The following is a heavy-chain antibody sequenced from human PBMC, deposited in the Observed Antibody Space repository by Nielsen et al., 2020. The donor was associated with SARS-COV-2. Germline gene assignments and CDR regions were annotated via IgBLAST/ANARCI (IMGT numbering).Heavy chain of an antibody. CDR2: ITSDGLNE. CDR1: GFTFRNYG. Sequence: GESLKISCVSSGFTFRNYGMHLVRQAPGKGLEWLAVITSDGLNELYVKSVEGRFTISRDNSKNTLYLEMNSLRGEDTAVYYCAKDLDAEYLSNWFDSWGQGALVTVSS. D-gene: IGHD6-6*01. J-gene: IGHJ5*01. V-gene: IGHV3-30*18. CDR3: AKDLDAEYLSNWFDS.